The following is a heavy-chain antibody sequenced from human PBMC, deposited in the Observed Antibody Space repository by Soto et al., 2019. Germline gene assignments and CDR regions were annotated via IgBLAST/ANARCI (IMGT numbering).Heavy chain of an antibody. J-gene: IGHJ3*02. D-gene: IGHD3-22*01. CDR2: INAGNGNT. CDR1: GYTFTSYA. V-gene: IGHV1-3*01. Sequence: GASVKVSCKASGYTFTSYAMHWVRQAPGQRPEWMGWINAGNGNTKYSQKFQGRVTITRDTSASTAYMGLSSLRSEDTAVYYCARSSDSSGYYPDAFDIWGQGTMVTV. CDR3: ARSSDSSGYYPDAFDI.